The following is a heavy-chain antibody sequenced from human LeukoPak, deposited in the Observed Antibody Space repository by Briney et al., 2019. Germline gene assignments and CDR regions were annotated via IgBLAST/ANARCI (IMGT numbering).Heavy chain of an antibody. Sequence: GGSLRLSCAASGFTFSSYAMSWVRQAPGKGLEWVSYISSSSSTIYYADSVKGRFTISRDNAKNSLYLQMNSLRAEDTAVYYCAREEYPKGLDYAFDIWGQGTMVTVSS. CDR1: GFTFSSYA. J-gene: IGHJ3*02. CDR3: AREEYPKGLDYAFDI. D-gene: IGHD2-2*01. CDR2: ISSSSSTI. V-gene: IGHV3-48*04.